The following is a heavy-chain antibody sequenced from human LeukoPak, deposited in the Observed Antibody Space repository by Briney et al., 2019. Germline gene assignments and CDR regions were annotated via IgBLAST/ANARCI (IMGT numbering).Heavy chain of an antibody. D-gene: IGHD1-1*01. CDR2: ISSSGSTI. V-gene: IGHV3-11*01. Sequence: PGGSLRLSCAASGFTFSDYYMSWIRQAPGKGLEWVSYISSSGSTIYYADSVKGRFTISRDNAKNSLYLQMNSLRAEDTAVYYCARADNEGHDAFDIWGQGTMVTVSS. CDR1: GFTFSDYY. CDR3: ARADNEGHDAFDI. J-gene: IGHJ3*02.